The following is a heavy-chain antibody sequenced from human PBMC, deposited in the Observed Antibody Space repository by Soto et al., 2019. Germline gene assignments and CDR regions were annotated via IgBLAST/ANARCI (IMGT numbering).Heavy chain of an antibody. CDR1: GASISSYY. D-gene: IGHD3-9*01. CDR3: ARGTDTWFFAL. CDR2: IYLGGSI. V-gene: IGHV4-59*12. Sequence: SETLSLTCSVSGASISSYYYTWIRQTPGKGLEWIGYIYLGGSINYNPSFKSRLTFSVDTSKNHFSLKLTSVTAADTAVYYCARGTDTWFFALWGRGTLVTVSS. J-gene: IGHJ2*01.